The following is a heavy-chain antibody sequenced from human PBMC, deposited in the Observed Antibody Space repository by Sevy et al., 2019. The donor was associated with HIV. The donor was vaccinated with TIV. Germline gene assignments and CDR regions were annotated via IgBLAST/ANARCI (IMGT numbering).Heavy chain of an antibody. CDR1: GGTFSSDA. Sequence: ASVKVSCKASGGTFSSDAISWVRQAPGQGLEWMGGIIPMFGTANYAQKFQRRVTITADESTSTAYMHLIRLRSEDTAVYYVARGRRLSGGNDYYYYYGMDVWGQGTTVTVSS. J-gene: IGHJ6*02. CDR2: IIPMFGTA. CDR3: ARGRRLSGGNDYYYYYGMDV. V-gene: IGHV1-69*13. D-gene: IGHD2-15*01.